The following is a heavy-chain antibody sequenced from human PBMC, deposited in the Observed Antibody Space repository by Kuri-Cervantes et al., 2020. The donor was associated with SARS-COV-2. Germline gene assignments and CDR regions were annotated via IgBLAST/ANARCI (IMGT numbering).Heavy chain of an antibody. J-gene: IGHJ5*02. CDR3: ARQQNDYGDGWFDP. CDR1: GGSISSYY. Sequence: ESLKISCTVSGGSISSYYWSWIRQPPGKGLEWIGSIYYSGSTYYNPSLKSRVTISVDTSKNQFSLKLSSVTAADTAVYYCARQQNDYGDGWFDPWGQGTLVTVSS. V-gene: IGHV4-39*01. CDR2: IYYSGST. D-gene: IGHD4-17*01.